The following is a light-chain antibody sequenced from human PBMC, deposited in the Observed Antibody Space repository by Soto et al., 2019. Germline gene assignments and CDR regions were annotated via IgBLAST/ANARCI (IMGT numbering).Light chain of an antibody. CDR1: QSVSNN. Sequence: EIVMTQSPATLSVSPGERATLSCRASQSVSNNLAWYQQRPGQAPRLLIYGASTRADGIPARFSGSGSGTEFTLTISSLPSEDFAVYYCQQYNNWPPWTFGQGTKVEVK. V-gene: IGKV3-15*01. CDR2: GAS. J-gene: IGKJ1*01. CDR3: QQYNNWPPWT.